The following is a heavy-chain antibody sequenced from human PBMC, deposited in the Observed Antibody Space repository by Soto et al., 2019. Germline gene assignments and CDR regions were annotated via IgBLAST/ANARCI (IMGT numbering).Heavy chain of an antibody. V-gene: IGHV3-33*01. Sequence: SLRLSCAASGFTFSSYGMHWVRQAPGKGLEWVAVIWYDGGNKYYADSVKGRFTISRDNSKNTLYLQMNSLRAEDTAVYYCARDFRIAVAGTGFDYWGQGTLVTVSS. CDR1: GFTFSSYG. CDR2: IWYDGGNK. CDR3: ARDFRIAVAGTGFDY. J-gene: IGHJ4*02. D-gene: IGHD6-19*01.